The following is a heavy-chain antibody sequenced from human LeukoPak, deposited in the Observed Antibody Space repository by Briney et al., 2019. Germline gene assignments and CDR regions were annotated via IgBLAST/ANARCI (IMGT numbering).Heavy chain of an antibody. D-gene: IGHD3-22*01. J-gene: IGHJ4*02. Sequence: ASVKVSCKASGYTFTSYGISWVRQAPGQGLEWMGWISAYNGNTNYAQKLQGRVTMTTDTSTSTAYMELRSLRSGDTAVYYCARAGYYDSSGYYSYYFDYWGQGTLVTVSS. CDR3: ARAGYYDSSGYYSYYFDY. V-gene: IGHV1-18*01. CDR1: GYTFTSYG. CDR2: ISAYNGNT.